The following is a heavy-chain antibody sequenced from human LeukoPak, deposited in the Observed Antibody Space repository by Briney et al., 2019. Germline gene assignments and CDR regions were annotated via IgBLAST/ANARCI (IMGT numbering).Heavy chain of an antibody. CDR1: GGSFSGYY. CDR2: INHSGST. CDR3: ATPYSGGYQGLDI. J-gene: IGHJ3*02. Sequence: PSETLSLTCAVYGGSFSGYYWSWIRQPPEKGLEWIGEINHSGSTNYNPSLKSRVTISVDTSKNQFSLKLSSVTAADTAVYYCATPYSGGYQGLDIWGQGTMVTVSS. D-gene: IGHD1-26*01. V-gene: IGHV4-34*01.